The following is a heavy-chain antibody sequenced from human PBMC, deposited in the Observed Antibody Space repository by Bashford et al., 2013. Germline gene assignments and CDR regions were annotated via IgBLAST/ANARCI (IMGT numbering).Heavy chain of an antibody. CDR2: IYTDGSTT. V-gene: IGHV3-74*01. D-gene: IGHD5-12*01. Sequence: GSLRLSCAASGFSFSTYWMHWVRQAPGKGLVWVSRIYTDGSTTSYADSVKGRFTISRDTAKSRLYLQMDSLRAEDTAVYYCARGWNSGGAFDIVGPRDNGHRLL. CDR3: ARGWNSGGAFDI. J-gene: IGHJ3*02. CDR1: GFSFSTYW.